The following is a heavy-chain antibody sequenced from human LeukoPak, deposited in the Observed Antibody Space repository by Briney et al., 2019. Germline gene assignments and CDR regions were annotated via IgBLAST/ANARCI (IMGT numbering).Heavy chain of an antibody. CDR1: GGTFSSYA. D-gene: IGHD5-18*01. CDR2: IIPILGIA. J-gene: IGHJ6*02. Sequence: ASVKVSCKASGGTFSSYAISWVRQAPGQGLEWMGRIIPILGIANYAQKFQGRVTITADKSTSTAYMELSSLRSEDTAVYYCAREWIQLWSNYYYYYGMDVWGQGTTVTVSS. CDR3: AREWIQLWSNYYYYYGMDV. V-gene: IGHV1-69*04.